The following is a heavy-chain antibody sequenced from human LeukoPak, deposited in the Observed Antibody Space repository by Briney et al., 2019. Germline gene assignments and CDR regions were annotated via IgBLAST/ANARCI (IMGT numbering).Heavy chain of an antibody. CDR2: ISTNNSNT. J-gene: IGHJ6*03. CDR1: VYTFTLYS. V-gene: IGHV1-18*01. Sequence: PTVKLSCKASVYTFTLYSISWARKTPGQGFEWLGGISTNNSNTNYAERVQGRVCLTTDTSTTTAYMELRSLRSDDAAVYYCATVKQWLLKDYYYYMDVWGKGTTVTVSS. CDR3: ATVKQWLLKDYYYYMDV. D-gene: IGHD6-19*01.